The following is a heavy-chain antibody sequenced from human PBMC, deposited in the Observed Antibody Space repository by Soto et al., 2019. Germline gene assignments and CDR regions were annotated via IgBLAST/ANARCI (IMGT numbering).Heavy chain of an antibody. CDR1: GFTFSSYS. D-gene: IGHD3-10*01. V-gene: IGHV3-23*01. J-gene: IGHJ4*02. CDR2: FRAGGDDGTT. Sequence: GGSLRLSCVASGFTFSSYSMSWVRQAPGKGLEWVSGFRAGGDDGTTYYADSVKGRFTISRDNSKNTLFLKMNSLRAEDTAIYYCAKKVNSGSGSQYLDYFGQGTRVTV. CDR3: AKKVNSGSGSQYLDY.